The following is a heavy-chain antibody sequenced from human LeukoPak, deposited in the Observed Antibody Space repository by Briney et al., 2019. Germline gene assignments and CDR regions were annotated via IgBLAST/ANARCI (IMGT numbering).Heavy chain of an antibody. D-gene: IGHD4-17*01. Sequence: SETLSLTCAVYGGSFSGYYLSWIRQPPGKGLEWIGEINHSGSTNYNPSLKSRVTISVDTSKNQFSLKLSSVTAADTAVYYCARDHTVTPYFDYWGQGTLVTVSS. V-gene: IGHV4-34*01. CDR1: GGSFSGYY. CDR3: ARDHTVTPYFDY. CDR2: INHSGST. J-gene: IGHJ4*02.